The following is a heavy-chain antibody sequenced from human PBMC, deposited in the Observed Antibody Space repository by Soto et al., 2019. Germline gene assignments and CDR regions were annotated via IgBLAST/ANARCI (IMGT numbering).Heavy chain of an antibody. CDR1: GFTFSSYG. V-gene: IGHV3-30*18. CDR2: ISYDGSNK. CDR3: AKALYYDSVWYYGMDV. D-gene: IGHD3-3*01. J-gene: IGHJ6*02. Sequence: QVQLVESGGGVVQPGRSLRLSCAASGFTFSSYGMHWVRQAPGKGLEWVAVISYDGSNKYYADSVKGRFTISRDNSKNTLYLQMNSLRAEDTAVYYCAKALYYDSVWYYGMDVWGQGTTVTVYS.